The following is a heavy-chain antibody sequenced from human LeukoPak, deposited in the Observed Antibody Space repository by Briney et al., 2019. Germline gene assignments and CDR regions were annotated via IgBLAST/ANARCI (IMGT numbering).Heavy chain of an antibody. D-gene: IGHD2-15*01. CDR1: GGTFSSYA. CDR2: IIPIFGTA. J-gene: IGHJ6*02. CDR3: ARVNLTLSTQYYYYYYGMDV. Sequence: GASVTVSCKASGGTFSSYAISWVRQAPGQGLEWMGGIIPIFGTANYAQKFQGRVTITADESTSTAYMELSSLRSEDTAVYYCARVNLTLSTQYYYYYYGMDVWGQGTTVTVSS. V-gene: IGHV1-69*13.